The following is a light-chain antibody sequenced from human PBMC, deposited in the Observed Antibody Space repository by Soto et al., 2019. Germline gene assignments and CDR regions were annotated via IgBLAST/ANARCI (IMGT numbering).Light chain of an antibody. J-gene: IGKJ2*01. Sequence: IVMTQSPATLSVSPGERVTLSCRASQSIDHHLAWYQHKPGQAPRLLIYGASARATGIPGRFSGGGYGTRFTLTISNVQSDDFAVYFCQQYHDWPRTVGQWTKLDIK. CDR3: QQYHDWPRT. V-gene: IGKV3-15*01. CDR1: QSIDHH. CDR2: GAS.